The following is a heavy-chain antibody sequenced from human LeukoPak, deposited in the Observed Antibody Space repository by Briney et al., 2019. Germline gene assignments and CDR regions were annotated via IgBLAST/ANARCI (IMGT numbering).Heavy chain of an antibody. CDR2: IYYSGST. D-gene: IGHD5-12*01. J-gene: IGHJ3*02. V-gene: IGHV4-39*01. CDR1: GFTFSSYA. Sequence: PGGSLRLSCAASGFTFSSYAMSWIRQPPGKGLEWIGSIYYSGSTYYNPSLKSRVTISVDTSKNQFSLKLSSVTAADTAVYYCASQPPTIGPGAFDIWGQGTMVTVSS. CDR3: ASQPPTIGPGAFDI.